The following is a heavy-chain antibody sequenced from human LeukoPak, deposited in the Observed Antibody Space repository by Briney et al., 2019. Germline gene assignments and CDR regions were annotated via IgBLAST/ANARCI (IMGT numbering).Heavy chain of an antibody. CDR3: ARSVPDNRIAARRTSWFDP. CDR1: GGSISSSSYY. Sequence: SETLSLTCTVSGGSISSSSYYWGWIRQPPGTGLEWIGYIYYSGSTNYNPSLKSRVTMSVDTSKNQFSLKLSSVTALDTAVYYCARSVPDNRIAARRTSWFDPWGQGTLVTVSS. V-gene: IGHV4-61*05. D-gene: IGHD6-6*01. CDR2: IYYSGST. J-gene: IGHJ5*02.